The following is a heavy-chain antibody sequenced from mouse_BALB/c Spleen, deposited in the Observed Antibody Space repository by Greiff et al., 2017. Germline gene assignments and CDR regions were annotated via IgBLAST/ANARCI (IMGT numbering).Heavy chain of an antibody. CDR2: ISSGGST. CDR1: GFTFSSYA. CDR3: ARNGYGSSYFDY. V-gene: IGHV5-6-5*01. J-gene: IGHJ2*01. Sequence: EVKVVESGGGLVKPGGSLKLSCAASGFTFSSYAMSWVRQTPEKRLEWVASISSGGSTYYPDSVKDRFTISRDNARNILYLQMSSLRSEDTAMYYCARNGYGSSYFDYWGQGTTLTVSS. D-gene: IGHD1-1*01.